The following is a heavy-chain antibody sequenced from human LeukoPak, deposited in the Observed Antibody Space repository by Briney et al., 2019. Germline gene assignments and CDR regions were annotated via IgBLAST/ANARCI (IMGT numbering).Heavy chain of an antibody. V-gene: IGHV3-23*01. CDR3: AKVDSSGQLAYYYYYYGMDV. D-gene: IGHD3-22*01. CDR2: ISGSGGST. Sequence: PGGSLRLSCAASGFTFSSYAMSWVRQAPGKGLEWVSAISGSGGSTYYADSVKGRFTISRDNSKNTLYLQMNSLRAEDTAVYYCAKVDSSGQLAYYYYYYGMDVWGQGTTVTVSS. J-gene: IGHJ6*02. CDR1: GFTFSSYA.